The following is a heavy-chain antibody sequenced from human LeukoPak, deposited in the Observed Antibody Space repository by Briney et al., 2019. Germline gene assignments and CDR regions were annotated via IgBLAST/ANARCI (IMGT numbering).Heavy chain of an antibody. J-gene: IGHJ6*02. V-gene: IGHV5-10-1*01. CDR3: ARHVAPRYSSSWPGMDV. CDR2: IDPSDSYT. D-gene: IGHD6-13*01. Sequence: GESLKISGKGSGYSFTSYWISWVRQMPGKGLEWMGRIDPSDSYTNYSPSFQGHVTISADKSISTAYLQWSSLKASDTAMYYCARHVAPRYSSSWPGMDVWGQGTTVTVSS. CDR1: GYSFTSYW.